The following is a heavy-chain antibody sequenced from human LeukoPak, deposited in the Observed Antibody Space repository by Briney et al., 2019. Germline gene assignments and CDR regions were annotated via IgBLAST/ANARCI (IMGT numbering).Heavy chain of an antibody. CDR1: GFTFSTYW. CDR3: ARYQMVDMTRLTGALDT. V-gene: IGHV3-74*01. D-gene: IGHD4-11*01. Sequence: GGSLRLSCAAPGFTFSTYWMHWVRQDPGKGPVWVSRINGDGRITNYTESVKGRFTISRDNAKNTLYLQMNSLRVEDTAVYYCARYQMVDMTRLTGALDTWGRGTMVTVSS. J-gene: IGHJ3*02. CDR2: INGDGRIT.